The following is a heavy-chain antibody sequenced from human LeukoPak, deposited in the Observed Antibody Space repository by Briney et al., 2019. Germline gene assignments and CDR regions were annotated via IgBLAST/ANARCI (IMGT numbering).Heavy chain of an antibody. J-gene: IGHJ3*02. V-gene: IGHV1-69*04. CDR1: GGTFDYYA. D-gene: IGHD3-10*01. CDR3: ARGGILWFGKNDAFDI. CDR2: IIPILGIA. Sequence: ASVKVCCKASGGTFDYYAISWVRQAPGQGLEWMGRIIPILGIANYAQKFQGRVTITADKSTSTAYMELSSLRSEDTAVYYCARGGILWFGKNDAFDIWGQGTMVTVSS.